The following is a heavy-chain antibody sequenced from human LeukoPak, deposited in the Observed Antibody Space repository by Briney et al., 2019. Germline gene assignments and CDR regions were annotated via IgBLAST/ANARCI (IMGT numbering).Heavy chain of an antibody. V-gene: IGHV1-2*06. D-gene: IGHD3-22*01. CDR3: ARVGYYESSGYYEY. Sequence: GASVKVSCKASGYTLTDYYVHWVRQAPGQGLEWMGRINPNSGGTNYAQKFRGRVTMTRDTSISTVYMELSRLRSDDTAVYYCARVGYYESSGYYEYWGQGTLVTVSS. CDR2: INPNSGGT. J-gene: IGHJ4*02. CDR1: GYTLTDYY.